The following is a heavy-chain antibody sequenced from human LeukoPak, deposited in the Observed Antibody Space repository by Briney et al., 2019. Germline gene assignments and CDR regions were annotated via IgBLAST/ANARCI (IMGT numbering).Heavy chain of an antibody. Sequence: TGGSLRLSCAASGFTFSSYAMSWVRQAPGKGLEWVSAISGSGGSTYYADSVKGRFTISRDNSKNTLYLQMNSLRAEDTAVYYCARDRVGAQAYYYYGMDVWGQGTTVTVSS. D-gene: IGHD1-26*01. CDR1: GFTFSSYA. J-gene: IGHJ6*02. V-gene: IGHV3-23*01. CDR3: ARDRVGAQAYYYYGMDV. CDR2: ISGSGGST.